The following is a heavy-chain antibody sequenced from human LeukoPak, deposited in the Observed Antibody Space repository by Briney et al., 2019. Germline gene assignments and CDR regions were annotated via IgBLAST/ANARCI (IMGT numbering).Heavy chain of an antibody. J-gene: IGHJ4*02. V-gene: IGHV1-18*01. CDR2: ISTYNGNT. D-gene: IGHD3-22*01. CDR3: ATSYYYYDSSGYYYFRYFDY. Sequence: GASVKVSCKASGYTFTSYGISWVRQAPGQGLEWMGWISTYNGNTNYAQKFQGRVTMTEDTSTDTAYMELSSLRSEDTAVYYCATSYYYYDSSGYYYFRYFDYWGQGTLVTVSS. CDR1: GYTFTSYG.